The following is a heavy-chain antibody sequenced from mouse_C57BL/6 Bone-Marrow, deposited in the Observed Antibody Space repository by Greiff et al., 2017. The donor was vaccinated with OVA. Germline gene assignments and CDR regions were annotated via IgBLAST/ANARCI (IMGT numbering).Heavy chain of an antibody. CDR2: INPYNGGT. CDR1: GYTFTDYY. D-gene: IGHD1-1*01. Sequence: EVQVVESGPVLVKPGASVKMSCKASGYTFTDYYMNWVKQSHGKSLEWIGVINPYNGGTSYNQKFKGKSTLTVDKSSSTAYKERNSLTSEDSAVYYGARDGTTVVAAGTMDDWGQGTTLTVSS. V-gene: IGHV1-19*01. J-gene: IGHJ4*01. CDR3: ARDGTTVVAAGTMDD.